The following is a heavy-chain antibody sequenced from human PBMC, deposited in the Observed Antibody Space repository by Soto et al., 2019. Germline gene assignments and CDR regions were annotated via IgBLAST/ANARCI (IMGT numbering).Heavy chain of an antibody. J-gene: IGHJ6*02. V-gene: IGHV3-23*01. CDR2: ISGSGGST. Sequence: PGGSLRLSCAASGFTFSSYAMSWVRQAPGKGLEWVSAISGSGGSTYYADSVKGRFTISRDNSKNTLYLQMNSLRAEDTAVYYCAKVPIPVLTGYTYYYYYGMDVWGQGTTVTVSS. CDR3: AKVPIPVLTGYTYYYYYGMDV. CDR1: GFTFSSYA. D-gene: IGHD3-9*01.